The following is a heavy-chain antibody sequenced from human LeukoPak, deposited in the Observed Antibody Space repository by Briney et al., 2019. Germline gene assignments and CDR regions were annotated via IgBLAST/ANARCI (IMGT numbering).Heavy chain of an antibody. J-gene: IGHJ4*02. CDR3: ARGVFPYSYGYSDY. CDR2: IYSSGST. V-gene: IGHV4-4*07. Sequence: SETLSLTCTVSGGSISTYYWTWIRQPAGKGLEWIGRIYSSGSTNYNPSLKSRVTISVDTSKNQFSLKLSSVTAADTAVYYCARGVFPYSYGYSDYWGQGTLVTVSS. CDR1: GGSISTYY. D-gene: IGHD5-18*01.